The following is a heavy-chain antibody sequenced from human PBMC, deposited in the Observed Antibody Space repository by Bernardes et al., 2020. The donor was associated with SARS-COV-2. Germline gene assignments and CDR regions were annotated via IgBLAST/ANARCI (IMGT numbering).Heavy chain of an antibody. Sequence: ASVKVSCRASGYTFTDYSILWVRQAPGQGLEWMGWVYPPSGRTEYAQKFKGRVTLTRDTAINTAYMEVSRLNFDDTAVYYCGAVTYSQYDDFVIWRQGTMVNVFS. J-gene: IGHJ3*02. D-gene: IGHD4-4*01. CDR1: GYTFTDYS. V-gene: IGHV1-2*02. CDR3: GAVTYSQYDDFVI. CDR2: VYPPSGRT.